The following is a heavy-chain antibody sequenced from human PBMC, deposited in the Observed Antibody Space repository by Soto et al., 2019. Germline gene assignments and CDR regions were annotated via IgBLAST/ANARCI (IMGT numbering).Heavy chain of an antibody. J-gene: IGHJ6*02. Sequence: QVQLQESGPGLVKPSQTLSLTCTVSGGSISSGDYYWSWIRQPPGKGLEWIGYIYYSGSTFYNPSLKSRVTLAGFTSQHQVPLKLSCVPAPDTAVYYCARASPVVTDIWGQGTTITVSS. V-gene: IGHV4-30-4*01. D-gene: IGHD5-18*01. CDR2: IYYSGST. CDR1: GGSISSGDYY. CDR3: ARASPVVTDI.